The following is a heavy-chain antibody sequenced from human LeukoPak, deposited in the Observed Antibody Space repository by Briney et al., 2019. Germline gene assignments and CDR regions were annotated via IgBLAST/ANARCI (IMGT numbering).Heavy chain of an antibody. CDR1: GYTFTSHA. CDR3: ARDPSMIRGENTPYFDY. Sequence: ASVTVSCKASGYTFTSHAMHWVRQAPGQRLEWMGWIDAGNGNTKYSQEFQGRVTITRDTSASTAYMELNSLRSEDTAVYYCARDPSMIRGENTPYFDYWGQGTLVTVSS. D-gene: IGHD3-10*01. J-gene: IGHJ4*02. V-gene: IGHV1-3*03. CDR2: IDAGNGNT.